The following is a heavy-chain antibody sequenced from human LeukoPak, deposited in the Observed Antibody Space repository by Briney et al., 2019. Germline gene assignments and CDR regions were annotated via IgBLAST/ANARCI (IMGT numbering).Heavy chain of an antibody. Sequence: ASVKVSCKASGYTFTGYYMHWVRQAPGQGLEWMGWINPNSGGTNYAQKFQGRVTMTRDTSISTAYMELSRLRSDDTAVYYRARSGTAMVTHWFDPWGQGTLVTVSS. J-gene: IGHJ5*02. CDR2: INPNSGGT. D-gene: IGHD5-18*01. CDR3: ARSGTAMVTHWFDP. V-gene: IGHV1-2*02. CDR1: GYTFTGYY.